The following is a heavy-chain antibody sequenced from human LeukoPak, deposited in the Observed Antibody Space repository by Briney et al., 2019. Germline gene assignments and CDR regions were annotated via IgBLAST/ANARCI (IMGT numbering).Heavy chain of an antibody. CDR3: ARQVVVAATREYYFDY. Sequence: SETLSLTCAVYGGSFSGYYWSWIRQPPGKGLEWIGEINHSGSTNYNPSLKSRVTISVDTSKNQFSLKLSSVTAADTAVYYCARQVVVAATREYYFDYWGQGTLVTVSS. CDR1: GGSFSGYY. D-gene: IGHD2-15*01. J-gene: IGHJ4*02. CDR2: INHSGST. V-gene: IGHV4-34*01.